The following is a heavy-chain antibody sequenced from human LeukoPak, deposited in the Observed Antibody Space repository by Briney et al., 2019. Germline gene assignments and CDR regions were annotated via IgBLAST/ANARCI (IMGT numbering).Heavy chain of an antibody. V-gene: IGHV7-4-1*02. CDR3: ARAYYDFWSGYISWFDP. CDR1: GYTFTSYA. CDR2: INTNTGNP. J-gene: IGHJ5*02. D-gene: IGHD3-3*01. Sequence: ASVKVSCKASGYTFTSYAMNWVRQAPGQGLEWMGWINTNTGNPTYAQGFTGRFVFSLDTSVSTAYLQISSLKAEDTAVYYCARAYYDFWSGYISWFDPWGQGTLVTVSS.